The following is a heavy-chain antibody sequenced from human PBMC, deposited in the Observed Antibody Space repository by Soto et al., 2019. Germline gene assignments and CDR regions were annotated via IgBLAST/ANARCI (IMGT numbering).Heavy chain of an antibody. CDR3: ARMPYHEVREGRGPVPFDY. CDR1: GFTVSHNY. D-gene: IGHD2-2*01. J-gene: IGHJ4*02. Sequence: EVQLVESGGGLVQPGGSLRLSCAASGFTVSHNYMTWVRQAPGKGLEWVSVIYVGGGTYYADSVKGRFTISRDTSKNTLQLQMTSLSVEGSAVYSCARMPYHEVREGRGPVPFDYWGPGTLVTVSS. V-gene: IGHV3-66*01. CDR2: IYVGGGT.